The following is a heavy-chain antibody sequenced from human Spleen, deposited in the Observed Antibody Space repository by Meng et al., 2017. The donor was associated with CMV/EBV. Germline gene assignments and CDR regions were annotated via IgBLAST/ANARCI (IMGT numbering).Heavy chain of an antibody. J-gene: IGHJ6*02. V-gene: IGHV3-66*01. CDR2: IYSCGST. Sequence: GESLKISFAASEFTVSSNYMNWVRQAPGKGLEWVSIIYSCGSTYYTDSVKGRFTISRDNSKNTLYLQMNSLRAEDTAVYYCAEGLDFQRLRVCFGMDVWGQGTTVTVSS. CDR3: AEGLDFQRLRVCFGMDV. D-gene: IGHD3-9*01. CDR1: EFTVSSNY.